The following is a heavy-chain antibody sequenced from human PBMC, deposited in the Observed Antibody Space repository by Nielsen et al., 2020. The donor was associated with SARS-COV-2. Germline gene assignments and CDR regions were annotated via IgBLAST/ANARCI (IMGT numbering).Heavy chain of an antibody. CDR3: ARDLHDRSIWYFDL. J-gene: IGHJ2*01. D-gene: IGHD3-10*01. V-gene: IGHV3-30-3*01. CDR2: ISYDGSNK. Sequence: GGSLRLSCAASGFTFSSYDMHWVRQAPGKGLEWVTVISYDGSNKYYADSLKGRVTISRDNAKNSLYLQMNSLRAEDTAMYYCARDLHDRSIWYFDLWGRGTLVTVSS. CDR1: GFTFSSYD.